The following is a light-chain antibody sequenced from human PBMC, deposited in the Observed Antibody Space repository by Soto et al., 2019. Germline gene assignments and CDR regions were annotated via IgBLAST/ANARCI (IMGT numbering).Light chain of an antibody. V-gene: IGLV2-8*01. CDR2: EVS. CDR3: NSYTSDSTYV. Sequence: QSVLAQPPSASGSPGQSVTISCTGTSSDVGGYNYVSWYQQHPGKAPKLMIYEVSKRPSGVPDRFSGSKSGNTASLTVSGLQAEDEADYYCNSYTSDSTYVFGTGTKVTVL. J-gene: IGLJ1*01. CDR1: SSDVGGYNY.